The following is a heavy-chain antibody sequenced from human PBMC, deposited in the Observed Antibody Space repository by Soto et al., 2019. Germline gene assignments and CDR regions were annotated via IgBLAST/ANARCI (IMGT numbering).Heavy chain of an antibody. V-gene: IGHV3-21*01. CDR2: ISSSSSYI. CDR1: GFTFSSYS. D-gene: IGHD2-15*01. J-gene: IGHJ6*02. Sequence: KAVGSLRLSCAASGFTFSSYSMNWVRQAPGKGLEWVSSISSSSSYIYYADSVKGRFTISRDNAKNSLYLQMNSLRAEDTAVYYCARDGGYCSGGSCYYYYGMDVWGQGTTVTVSS. CDR3: ARDGGYCSGGSCYYYYGMDV.